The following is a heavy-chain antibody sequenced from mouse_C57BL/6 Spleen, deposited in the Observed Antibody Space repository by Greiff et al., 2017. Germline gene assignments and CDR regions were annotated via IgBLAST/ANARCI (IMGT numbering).Heavy chain of an antibody. CDR2: INPSSGYT. CDR3: ARMEYYGSSWYFDV. CDR1: GYTFTSYT. D-gene: IGHD1-1*01. V-gene: IGHV1-4*01. J-gene: IGHJ1*03. Sequence: QLQQSGAELARPGASVTMSCKASGYTFTSYTMHWVKQRPGQGLEWIGYINPSSGYTKYNQKFKDKATLTADKSSSTAYMQLSSLTSEDSAVYYCARMEYYGSSWYFDVWGTGTTVTVSS.